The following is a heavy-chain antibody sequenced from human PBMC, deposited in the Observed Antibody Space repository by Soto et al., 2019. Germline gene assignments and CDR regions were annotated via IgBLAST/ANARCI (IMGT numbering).Heavy chain of an antibody. Sequence: QITLKESGPTLVKPTQTLTLTCTFSGFSLSTRGVGVGWIRQPPGKALEWLALIYWDDDKRYSPSLKSRLTITQDTAKKQVVLTMPNLDPVDTATYYCAPSLGSPGSWLRFFDYWGQGTLVTVSS. V-gene: IGHV2-5*02. CDR1: GFSLSTRGVG. CDR3: APSLGSPGSWLRFFDY. J-gene: IGHJ4*02. D-gene: IGHD5-12*01. CDR2: IYWDDDK.